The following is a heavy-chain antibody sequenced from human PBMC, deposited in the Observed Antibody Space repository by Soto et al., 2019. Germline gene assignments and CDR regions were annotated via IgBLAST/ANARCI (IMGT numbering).Heavy chain of an antibody. Sequence: EVQLVESGGGLVQSGGSLRLSCVGSGFTFSVYWMTWVRQAPGKGLEWVANIKQDGSEKYYVDSAKGRFTISRDNAKNSLNLQMNSLRAEDTAVYYCARDGTGSNALDHWGQGILVTVSS. D-gene: IGHD2-2*01. CDR3: ARDGTGSNALDH. CDR1: GFTFSVYW. V-gene: IGHV3-7*04. CDR2: IKQDGSEK. J-gene: IGHJ4*02.